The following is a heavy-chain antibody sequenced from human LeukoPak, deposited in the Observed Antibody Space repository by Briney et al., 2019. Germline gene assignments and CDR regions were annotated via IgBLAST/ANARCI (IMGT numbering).Heavy chain of an antibody. CDR2: INTNTGNP. CDR3: AREGTYSNYGGSYGMDV. CDR1: GYTFTSYG. V-gene: IGHV7-4-1*01. D-gene: IGHD4-11*01. Sequence: ASVKVSCKASGYTFTSYGISWVRQAPGQGLEWMGWINTNTGNPTYAQGFTGRFVFSLDTSVSTAYLQICSLKAEDTAVYYCAREGTYSNYGGSYGMDVWGQGTTVTVSS. J-gene: IGHJ6*02.